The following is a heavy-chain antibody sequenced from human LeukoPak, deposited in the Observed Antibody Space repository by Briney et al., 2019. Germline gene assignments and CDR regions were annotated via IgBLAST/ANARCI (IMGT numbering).Heavy chain of an antibody. D-gene: IGHD2-21*01. CDR3: ARDCGGDCYSAGDYFDY. CDR2: IYYSGST. J-gene: IGHJ4*02. CDR1: GGSISSGDYY. Sequence: SETLSLTCTVSGGSISSGDYYWSWIRQPPGKGLEWIGYIYYSGSTYYNPSLKSRVTISVDTSKNQFSLKLSSVTAADTAVYYRARDCGGDCYSAGDYFDYWGQGTLVTVSS. V-gene: IGHV4-30-4*08.